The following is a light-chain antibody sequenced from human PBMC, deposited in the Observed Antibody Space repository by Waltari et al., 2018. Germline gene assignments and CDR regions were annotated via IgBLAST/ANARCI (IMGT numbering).Light chain of an antibody. V-gene: IGLV1-44*01. Sequence: QSVVTQPPSVSGTPGQRVTVSCSGSSSNVGTNTVNWYRQHPGTAPQLLIYSDVLRPSGVPDRFSASKSGTSASLAISGLHSEDEAEYYCAAWDDTLNAVLFGGGTKLTVL. CDR1: SSNVGTNT. J-gene: IGLJ2*01. CDR3: AAWDDTLNAVL. CDR2: SDV.